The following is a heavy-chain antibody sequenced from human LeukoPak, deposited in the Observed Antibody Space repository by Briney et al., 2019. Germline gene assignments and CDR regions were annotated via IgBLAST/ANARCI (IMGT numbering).Heavy chain of an antibody. CDR3: ARVGDSSGYHHDAFDI. V-gene: IGHV1-46*01. CDR1: GYTFTSYY. J-gene: IGHJ3*02. Sequence: GASVKVSCKASGYTFTSYYMHWVRQAPGQGLEGRGILTPSGGSTSYAQKFQGRVTMTRDTSTSTVYMELSSLRSEDTAVYYCARVGDSSGYHHDAFDIWGQGTMVTVSS. D-gene: IGHD3-22*01. CDR2: LTPSGGST.